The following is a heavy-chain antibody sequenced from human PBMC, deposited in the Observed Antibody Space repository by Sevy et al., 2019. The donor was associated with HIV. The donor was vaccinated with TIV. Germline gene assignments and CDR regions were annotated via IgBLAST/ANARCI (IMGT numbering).Heavy chain of an antibody. V-gene: IGHV1-18*01. Sequence: GSVKVSCKASGYTFTSYGISWVRQAPGQGLEWMGWISAYNGNTNYAQKLQGRVTMTTDTSTSTAYMELMSLRSDDTAVYYCARDRVDLYYFDYWGQGTLVTVSS. D-gene: IGHD3-9*01. CDR3: ARDRVDLYYFDY. CDR2: ISAYNGNT. CDR1: GYTFTSYG. J-gene: IGHJ4*02.